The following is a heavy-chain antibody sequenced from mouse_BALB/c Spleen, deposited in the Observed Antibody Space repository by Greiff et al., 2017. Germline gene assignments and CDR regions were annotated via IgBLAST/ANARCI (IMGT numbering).Heavy chain of an antibody. D-gene: IGHD1-1*01. Sequence: EVKLMESGPGLVKPSQSLSLTCTVTGYSITSDYAWNWIRQFPGNKLEWMGYISSSGSTSYNQSLKSRISITRDTSKNQFFLQLNSVTTEDTATYYCASYYYGSMDYWGQGTTLTVSS. V-gene: IGHV3-2*02. CDR3: ASYYYGSMDY. CDR2: ISSSGST. CDR1: GYSITSDYA. J-gene: IGHJ2*01.